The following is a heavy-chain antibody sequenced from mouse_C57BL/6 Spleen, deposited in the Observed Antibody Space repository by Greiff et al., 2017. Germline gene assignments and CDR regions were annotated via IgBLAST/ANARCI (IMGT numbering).Heavy chain of an antibody. CDR3: TRYDGYYACAY. D-gene: IGHD2-3*01. V-gene: IGHV1-15*01. CDR1: GYTFTDYE. Sequence: QVQLQQSGAELVRPGASVTLSCKASGYTFTDYEMHWVKQTPVHGLEWIGAIDPETGGTAYNQKFKGKAILTADKSSSTAYMELRSLTSEDSAVYYCTRYDGYYACAYWGQGTLVTVSA. CDR2: IDPETGGT. J-gene: IGHJ3*01.